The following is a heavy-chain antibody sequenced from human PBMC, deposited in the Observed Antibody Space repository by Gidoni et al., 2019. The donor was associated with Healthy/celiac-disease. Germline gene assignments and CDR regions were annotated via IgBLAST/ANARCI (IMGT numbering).Heavy chain of an antibody. D-gene: IGHD3-10*01. CDR1: GGSFSGYY. J-gene: IGHJ5*02. Sequence: QVQLQQWGAGRLKASETLYLTCAVYGGSFSGYYGSWIRQPPGKGLEWIGEINHSGSTTYNPPLKRRVTISVDTSKNQFSLKLSSVTAADTAVYYCATTKSMVQGSPYWFDPWGQGTLVTVSS. CDR2: INHSGST. CDR3: ATTKSMVQGSPYWFDP. V-gene: IGHV4-34*01.